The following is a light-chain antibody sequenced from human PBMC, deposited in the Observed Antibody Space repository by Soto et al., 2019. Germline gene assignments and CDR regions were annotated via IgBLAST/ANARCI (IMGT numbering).Light chain of an antibody. J-gene: IGKJ1*01. Sequence: EILLTQSPGTLSLSPGARATLSCRAIQSVSSSYLACYQQKPGQAPRRLLYGASSRATGIPDRFSGSGSGTDFTLTISRLEPEDFAVYYCQQYGSSPWAFGQGTKVELQ. V-gene: IGKV3-20*01. CDR2: GAS. CDR1: QSVSSSY. CDR3: QQYGSSPWA.